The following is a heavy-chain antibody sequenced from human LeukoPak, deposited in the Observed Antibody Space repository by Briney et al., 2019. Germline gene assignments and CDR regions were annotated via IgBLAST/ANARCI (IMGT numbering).Heavy chain of an antibody. CDR2: ISSSGGNI. Sequence: GGSLRLSCAASGFTSSSYAMNWVRQAPGKGLEWVSSISSSGGNIYYADSVEGRFTISSDKSKNTLCLQMNSLRAEDTAVYYCAKCRGTSCYREDAFDVWGQGTMVTVSS. V-gene: IGHV3-23*01. CDR1: GFTSSSYA. D-gene: IGHD2-2*02. J-gene: IGHJ3*01. CDR3: AKCRGTSCYREDAFDV.